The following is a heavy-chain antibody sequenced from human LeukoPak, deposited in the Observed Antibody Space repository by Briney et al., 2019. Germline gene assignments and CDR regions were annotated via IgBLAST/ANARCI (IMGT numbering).Heavy chain of an antibody. CDR3: ARVGLVPTTIIILFPPDY. J-gene: IGHJ4*02. CDR2: IYTSGST. Sequence: SETLSLTCTVSGGSISSYYWSWIRQPPGKGLEWIGYIYTSGSTNYNPSLKSRVTISVDTSKNQFSLKLSSATAADTAVYYCARVGLVPTTIIILFPPDYWGQGTLVTVSS. CDR1: GGSISSYY. V-gene: IGHV4-4*09. D-gene: IGHD2/OR15-2a*01.